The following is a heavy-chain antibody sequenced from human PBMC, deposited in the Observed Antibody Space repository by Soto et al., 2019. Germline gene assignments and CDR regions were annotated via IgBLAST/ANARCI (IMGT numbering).Heavy chain of an antibody. CDR3: ARGLPYSGYARFDY. J-gene: IGHJ4*02. CDR1: GGSFSGYY. D-gene: IGHD5-12*01. V-gene: IGHV4-34*01. Sequence: SETLSLTCAVYGGSFSGYYWSWIRQPPGKGLEWIGEINHSGSTNYNPSLKSRVTISVDTSKNQFSLKLSSVTAADTAVYYCARGLPYSGYARFDYWGQGTLVTVSS. CDR2: INHSGST.